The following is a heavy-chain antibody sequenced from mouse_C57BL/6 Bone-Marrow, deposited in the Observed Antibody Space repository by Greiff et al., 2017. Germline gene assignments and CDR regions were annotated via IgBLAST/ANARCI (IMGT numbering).Heavy chain of an antibody. V-gene: IGHV1-62-2*01. CDR2: FYPGSGSI. CDR3: ARHEDKAPFYYGSSFAMDY. Sequence: QVQLQQSGAELVKPGASVKLSCKASGYTFTEYTIHWVKQRSGQGLEWIGWFYPGSGSIKYNEKFKDKATLTADKSSSTVYMELSRLTSEDSAVYFCARHEDKAPFYYGSSFAMDYWGQGTSVTVSS. J-gene: IGHJ4*01. D-gene: IGHD1-1*01. CDR1: GYTFTEYT.